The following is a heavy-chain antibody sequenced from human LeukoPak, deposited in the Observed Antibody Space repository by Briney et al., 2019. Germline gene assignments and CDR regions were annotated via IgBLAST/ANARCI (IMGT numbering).Heavy chain of an antibody. CDR3: ARDPMGGYDFWSGYYFPGWYHGMDV. J-gene: IGHJ6*02. CDR2: MNPNSGNT. D-gene: IGHD3-3*01. CDR1: GGTFSSYA. Sequence: GASVKVSCKASGGTFSSYAISWVRQATGQGLEWMGWMNPNSGNTGYAQKFQGRVTMTRNTSISTAYMELSSLRSEDTAVYYCARDPMGGYDFWSGYYFPGWYHGMDVWGQGTTVTVSS. V-gene: IGHV1-8*02.